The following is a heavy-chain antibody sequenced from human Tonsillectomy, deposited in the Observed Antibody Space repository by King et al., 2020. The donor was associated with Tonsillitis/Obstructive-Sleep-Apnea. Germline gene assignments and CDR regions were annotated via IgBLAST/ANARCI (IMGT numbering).Heavy chain of an antibody. D-gene: IGHD3-22*01. V-gene: IGHV3-30*18. Sequence: VQLVESGGGVVQPGRSLRLSCAASGIRFSNHGMNWVRQAPGKGLEWVAVISFDGSSKYYADSVKGRFTISRDNSKNTLYLQMNSLRAEDTAVYYCAKDKISGYAVSGLDVWGQGTTVAVSS. CDR3: AKDKISGYAVSGLDV. J-gene: IGHJ6*02. CDR2: ISFDGSSK. CDR1: GIRFSNHG.